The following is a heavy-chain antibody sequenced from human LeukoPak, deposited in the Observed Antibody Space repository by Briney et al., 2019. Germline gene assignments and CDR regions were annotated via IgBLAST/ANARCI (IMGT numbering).Heavy chain of an antibody. V-gene: IGHV3-30*18. CDR3: AKGASSGWYFAFDI. D-gene: IGHD6-19*01. CDR2: ISYDGSNK. CDR1: AFIFSGHW. Sequence: GGSLRLSCEASAFIFSGHWLNWVRQTPGKGLEWVAVISYDGSNKYYADSVKGRFTISRDNSKNTLYLQMNSLRAEDTAVYYCAKGASSGWYFAFDIWGQGTMVTVSS. J-gene: IGHJ3*02.